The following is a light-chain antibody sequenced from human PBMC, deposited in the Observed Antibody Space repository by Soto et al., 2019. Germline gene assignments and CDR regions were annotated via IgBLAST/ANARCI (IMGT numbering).Light chain of an antibody. V-gene: IGLV1-47*01. CDR2: RNS. CDR1: ASTIGRNY. CDR3: AAWDDNLSGLYV. Sequence: QSVLTQSPSASGTPGQRVTISCSGSASTIGRNYVYWYQQLPGTAPKLLIYRNSQRPSGVPDRFSGSKSGTSASLAISGLRSEDEVDYYCAAWDDNLSGLYVFGAGTKLTVL. J-gene: IGLJ1*01.